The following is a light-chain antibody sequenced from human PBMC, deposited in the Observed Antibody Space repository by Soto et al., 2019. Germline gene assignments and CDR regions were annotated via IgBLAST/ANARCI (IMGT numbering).Light chain of an antibody. CDR3: QSYDSSLSGYV. CDR2: ANT. V-gene: IGLV1-40*01. J-gene: IGLJ1*01. Sequence: QSVLTQPPSVCGAPGQRVTISCTGSSSNIGAGYGVHWYRQLPGTAPKLLIYANTNRPSGVPDRISGAKTGTSASLAITGLQAEDEAEYYCQSYDSSLSGYVFGTGTKVTVL. CDR1: SSNIGAGYG.